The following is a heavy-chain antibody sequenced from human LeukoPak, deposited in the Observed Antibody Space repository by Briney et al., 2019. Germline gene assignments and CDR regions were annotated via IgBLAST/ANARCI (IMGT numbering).Heavy chain of an antibody. D-gene: IGHD6-19*01. J-gene: IGHJ4*02. Sequence: PSETLSLTCTVSGGSISSSSYYWGWIRQPPGKGLEWIGSIYYSGSTYYNPSLKSRVTISVDTSKNQFSLKLSSVTSADTAVYYCATLSSGWYHGSNYWGQGTLVTVSS. V-gene: IGHV4-39*01. CDR1: GGSISSSSYY. CDR3: ATLSSGWYHGSNY. CDR2: IYYSGST.